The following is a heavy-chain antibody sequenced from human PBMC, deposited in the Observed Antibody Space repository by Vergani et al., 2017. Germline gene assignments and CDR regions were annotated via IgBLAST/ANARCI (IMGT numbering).Heavy chain of an antibody. D-gene: IGHD2-15*01. CDR3: AGKRCACRAAYCHSYDF. CDR2: MDYSGST. J-gene: IGHJ4*02. CDR1: GDPVISTDYH. V-gene: IGHV4-39*01. Sequence: QVQLQESGPGLVKPWETLSPTCTVPGDPVISTDYHWGRIRQPPGKGLEWIGSMDYSGSTSYNPSLVSLISISFETPKNQFSLRLTSVTAADTAVYYCAGKRCACRAAYCHSYDFWGPGTLVGVSS.